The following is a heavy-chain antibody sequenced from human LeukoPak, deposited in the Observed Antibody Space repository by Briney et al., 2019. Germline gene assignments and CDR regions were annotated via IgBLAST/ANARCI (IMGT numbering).Heavy chain of an antibody. D-gene: IGHD1-26*01. Sequence: GGSLRLSCAASGFTFSRYWMHWVRQAPGKGLVWVSRISTDGSSTSYADSVKGRFIISRDDAKNTQYLQMNSLGAEDTAVYYCARPLLGATFAFDIWGRGTMVTVSS. CDR1: GFTFSRYW. J-gene: IGHJ3*02. V-gene: IGHV3-74*01. CDR2: ISTDGSST. CDR3: ARPLLGATFAFDI.